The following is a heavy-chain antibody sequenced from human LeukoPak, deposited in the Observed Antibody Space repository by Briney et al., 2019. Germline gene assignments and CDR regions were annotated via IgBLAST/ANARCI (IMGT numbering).Heavy chain of an antibody. CDR2: ISSSGSTI. V-gene: IGHV3-11*04. D-gene: IGHD2-2*01. Sequence: GESLRLSCGASGFTFSDYYMSWIRQAPGKGLEWVSYISSSGSTIYYADSVKGRFTISRDNAKNSLYLQMNSLRAEDTAVYYCARVRVPAALSYYYYYYMDVWGKGTTVTVSS. CDR1: GFTFSDYY. CDR3: ARVRVPAALSYYYYYYMDV. J-gene: IGHJ6*03.